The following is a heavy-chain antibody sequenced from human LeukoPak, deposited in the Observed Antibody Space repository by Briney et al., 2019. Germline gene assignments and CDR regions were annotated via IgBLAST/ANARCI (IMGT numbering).Heavy chain of an antibody. J-gene: IGHJ4*02. CDR3: AKVFYTSSFDF. D-gene: IGHD2/OR15-2a*01. Sequence: GGSLRLSCAAFTTFAMSWGRQAPGRGLGWVSVIIDRGDKTHYADSVRGRFALSRDNSKKTVSLQMNGLRVDDTAVYFCAKVFYTSSFDFSGQGILVNVSP. CDR1: TTFA. V-gene: IGHV3-23*01. CDR2: IIDRGDKT.